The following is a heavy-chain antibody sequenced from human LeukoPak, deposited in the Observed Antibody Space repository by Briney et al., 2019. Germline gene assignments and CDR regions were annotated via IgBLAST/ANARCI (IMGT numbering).Heavy chain of an antibody. CDR3: AKDLHYNDGRWEFDP. J-gene: IGHJ5*02. Sequence: GGSLRLSCAASGFTFSTFAMTWVRQAPGKGLEWVSGVVGGGTTYYADSVKGRFTLSKDNSKKTVYLQMNSLRVEDTPIYYCAKDLHYNDGRWEFDPWGQGTLVTVSS. CDR2: VVGGGTT. D-gene: IGHD5-24*01. CDR1: GFTFSTFA. V-gene: IGHV3-23*01.